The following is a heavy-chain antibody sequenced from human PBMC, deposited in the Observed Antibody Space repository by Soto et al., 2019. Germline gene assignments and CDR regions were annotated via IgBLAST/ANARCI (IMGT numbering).Heavy chain of an antibody. J-gene: IGHJ6*02. CDR1: GYIFSNYG. D-gene: IGHD7-27*01. Sequence: QVQLVESGGGVVQPGRSLRLSCAASGYIFSNYGMHWVRQAPGKGLEGVAVTSYEGSKKYYADSVKGRFTISKDNSKNTVYLQMNSLRIEDTAVYYCAKWGLSGHGMDVWGQGTTVTVSS. V-gene: IGHV3-30*18. CDR3: AKWGLSGHGMDV. CDR2: TSYEGSKK.